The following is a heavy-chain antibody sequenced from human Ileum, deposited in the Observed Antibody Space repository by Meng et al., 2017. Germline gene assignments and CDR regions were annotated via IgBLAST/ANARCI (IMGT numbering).Heavy chain of an antibody. Sequence: GESLKISCAASGFSFSSYVMHWVRQAPGKGLEWVAVISYDGTTKYHADSVKGRFTISRDNPKNTLYLQMNSLRTEDTATYYCARSFRPRGVTAGLDYWGQGTLVTGYS. CDR3: ARSFRPRGVTAGLDY. J-gene: IGHJ4*02. V-gene: IGHV3-30*01. CDR1: GFSFSSYV. CDR2: ISYDGTTK. D-gene: IGHD2-21*02.